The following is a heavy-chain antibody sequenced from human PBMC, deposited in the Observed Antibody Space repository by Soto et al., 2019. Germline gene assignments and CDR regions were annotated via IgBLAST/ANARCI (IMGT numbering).Heavy chain of an antibody. J-gene: IGHJ4*02. CDR2: IYYTGSA. CDR1: GGSISSGGYY. V-gene: IGHV4-31*03. CDR3: AREAYYYDSSGYFSKYFDS. D-gene: IGHD3-22*01. Sequence: SETLSLPCTVSGGSISSGGYYWSWIRQHPGKGLEWIGYIYYTGSAYYNPSLKSRLTISVDTSNNQFSLKLSSVTAEDTAVYYCAREAYYYDSSGYFSKYFDSWGQGTLVTVSS.